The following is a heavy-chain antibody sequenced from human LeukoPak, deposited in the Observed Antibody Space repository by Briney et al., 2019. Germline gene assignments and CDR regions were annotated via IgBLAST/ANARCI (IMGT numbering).Heavy chain of an antibody. Sequence: GESLKISCKGSGYSFTNYWISWVRQMPGKGLEWMGRIDPSDSYTNYSPSFQGHVTISADKSISTAYLQWSSLKASDTAMYYCARRTCSGGSCLDAFDIWGQGTMVTVSS. D-gene: IGHD2-15*01. CDR2: IDPSDSYT. CDR3: ARRTCSGGSCLDAFDI. V-gene: IGHV5-10-1*01. CDR1: GYSFTNYW. J-gene: IGHJ3*02.